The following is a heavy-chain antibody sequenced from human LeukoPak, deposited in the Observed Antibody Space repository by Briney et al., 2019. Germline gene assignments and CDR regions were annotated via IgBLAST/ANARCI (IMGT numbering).Heavy chain of an antibody. CDR1: GGSISSYY. V-gene: IGHV4-59*07. CDR2: IYYSGST. Sequence: SDTLSLPCTVWGGSISSYYWRWMRQPPGRGLEWIGYIYYSGSTNYNPSLKSRVTISVDTSKNQFSLKLSSVTAADTAVYYCARRRNYYDSSGIFDYWGQGTLVTVSS. CDR3: ARRRNYYDSSGIFDY. D-gene: IGHD3-22*01. J-gene: IGHJ4*02.